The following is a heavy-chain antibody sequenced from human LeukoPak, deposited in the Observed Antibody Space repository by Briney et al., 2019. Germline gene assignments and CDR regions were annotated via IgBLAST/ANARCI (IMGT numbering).Heavy chain of an antibody. Sequence: GGSLRLSCAASGFTFSSYSMNWVRQAPGKGLEWVSSISSSSSYIYYADSVKGRFTISRDNAKNSLYLQMNSLRAEDTAVYYCARDYRSYARWLPPLFDYWGQGTLVTVSS. CDR3: ARDYRSYARWLPPLFDY. V-gene: IGHV3-21*01. CDR1: GFTFSSYS. CDR2: ISSSSSYI. D-gene: IGHD5-24*01. J-gene: IGHJ4*02.